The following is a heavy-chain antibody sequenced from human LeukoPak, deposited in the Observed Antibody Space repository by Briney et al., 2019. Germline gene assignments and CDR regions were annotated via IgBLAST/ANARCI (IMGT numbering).Heavy chain of an antibody. J-gene: IGHJ5*02. CDR3: ARDRRYCSSTSCYLNWFDP. V-gene: IGHV1-2*02. CDR2: INPNSGGT. D-gene: IGHD2-2*01. CDR1: GYTFTSYD. Sequence: ASVKVSCKTSGYTFTSYDINWVRQAPGQGLEWMGWINPNSGGTNYAQKFQGRVTMTRDTSISTAYMELSRLRSDDTAVYYCARDRRYCSSTSCYLNWFDPWGQGTLVTVSS.